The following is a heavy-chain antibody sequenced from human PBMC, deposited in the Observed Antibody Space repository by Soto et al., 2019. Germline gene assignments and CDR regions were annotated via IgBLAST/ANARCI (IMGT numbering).Heavy chain of an antibody. Sequence: QLQLQESASGLVKPSQTLSLTCAVSGDSISNGGYSWNWIRQPPGKGLEWIGYIYHSGGTDYNPSLKSRVTITVDSSNNQFSLKLSSVTAADTAVYYCARDSRSGYYLEFWGQGTLVTVSS. J-gene: IGHJ4*02. D-gene: IGHD3-22*01. CDR1: GDSISNGGYS. CDR2: IYHSGGT. CDR3: ARDSRSGYYLEF. V-gene: IGHV4-30-2*01.